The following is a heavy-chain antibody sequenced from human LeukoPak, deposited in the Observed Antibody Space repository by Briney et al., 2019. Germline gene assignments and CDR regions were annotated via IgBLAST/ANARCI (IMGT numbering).Heavy chain of an antibody. V-gene: IGHV4-34*01. J-gene: IGHJ5*02. CDR3: AREQSVLMVYAAPFDP. CDR2: INHSGST. Sequence: PSETLSLTCAVYGGSFSGYYWSWIRQPPGKGLEWIGEINHSGSTNYNPSLKSRVTISVDTSKNQFSLKLSSVTAADTAAYYCAREQSVLMVYAAPFDPWGQGTLVTVSS. D-gene: IGHD2-8*01. CDR1: GGSFSGYY.